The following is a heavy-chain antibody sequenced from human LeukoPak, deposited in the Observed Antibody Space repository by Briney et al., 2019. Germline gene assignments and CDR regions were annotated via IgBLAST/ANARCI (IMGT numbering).Heavy chain of an antibody. CDR1: GGSVSSYF. Sequence: SQTLSLTCTVSGGSVSSYFWNWIRQPPGKGLEWIGYIYYSGSINYNPSLKSRVTISVDTSKNQFSLKLSSVTAADTAVYYCARFTRADSSGYRPFDYWGQGTLVTVSS. J-gene: IGHJ4*02. D-gene: IGHD3-22*01. V-gene: IGHV4-59*02. CDR2: IYYSGSI. CDR3: ARFTRADSSGYRPFDY.